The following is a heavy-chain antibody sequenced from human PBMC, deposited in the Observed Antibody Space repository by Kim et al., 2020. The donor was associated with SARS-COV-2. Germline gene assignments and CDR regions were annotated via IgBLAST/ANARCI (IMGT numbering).Heavy chain of an antibody. Sequence: GGSLRLSCAASGFTFSSYGMHWVRQAPGKGLEWVAVISYDGSNKYYADSVKGRFTISRDNSKNTLYLQMNSLRAEDTAVYYCAKQGGGGSLYYYYGMDVWGQGTTVTVSS. CDR3: AKQGGGGSLYYYYGMDV. CDR1: GFTFSSYG. V-gene: IGHV3-30*18. D-gene: IGHD1-26*01. J-gene: IGHJ6*02. CDR2: ISYDGSNK.